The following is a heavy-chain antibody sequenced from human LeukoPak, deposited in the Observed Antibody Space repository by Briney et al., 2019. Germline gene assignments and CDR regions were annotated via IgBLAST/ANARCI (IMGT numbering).Heavy chain of an antibody. Sequence: SETLSLTCTVSGGSISSYYWSWIRQPPGKGLEWIGYIYYSGTTNYNPSLKSRVTISVNTSKNQFSLKLSSVTAADTAVYYCARGVYIAAAQYGYWGQGTLVTVSS. CDR1: GGSISSYY. V-gene: IGHV4-59*01. J-gene: IGHJ4*02. CDR3: ARGVYIAAAQYGY. D-gene: IGHD6-13*01. CDR2: IYYSGTT.